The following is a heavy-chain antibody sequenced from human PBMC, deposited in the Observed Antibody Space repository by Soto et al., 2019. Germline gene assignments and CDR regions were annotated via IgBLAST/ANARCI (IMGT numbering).Heavy chain of an antibody. V-gene: IGHV1-18*01. CDR1: GYTFTSYG. J-gene: IGHJ4*02. CDR3: ARAGGGYDSHLMGY. D-gene: IGHD5-12*01. Sequence: QVQLVQSGAEVKKPGASVKVSCKASGYTFTSYGITWVRQAPGQGLEWMGWISAYNGNTHYAQKLQGRVTMTTDTSTSTADMELRSLRSDDTAVYYCARAGGGYDSHLMGYWGQGTLVTVSS. CDR2: ISAYNGNT.